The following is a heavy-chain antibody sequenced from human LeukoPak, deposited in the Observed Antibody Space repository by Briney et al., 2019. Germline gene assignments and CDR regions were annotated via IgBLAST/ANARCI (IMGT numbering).Heavy chain of an antibody. CDR1: GGSISSSGYY. J-gene: IGHJ4*02. CDR3: ARSSSNLFDY. Sequence: PSETLSLTCTVSGGSISSSGYYWGWIRQPPGKGLEWIGSIYYSGSTYYNPSLKSRVTISVDTSKNQFSLKLSSVTAADTAVYYCARSSSNLFDYWGQGTLVTVSS. CDR2: IYYSGST. V-gene: IGHV4-39*01. D-gene: IGHD6-13*01.